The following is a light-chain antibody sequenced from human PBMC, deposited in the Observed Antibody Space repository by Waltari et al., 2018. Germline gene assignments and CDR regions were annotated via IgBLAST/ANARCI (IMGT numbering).Light chain of an antibody. Sequence: DIQMTQSPSSLSTSVAYRVTVTCRASQSISSYLNWYQQKPGKAPKLLIYAASNLKSGVPARFGGSGAGKDFTLTISSLHTEAFATYYGQPSFSTPPTSGGGTKVELK. CDR2: AAS. J-gene: IGKJ4*01. CDR3: QPSFSTPPT. CDR1: QSISSY. V-gene: IGKV1-39*01.